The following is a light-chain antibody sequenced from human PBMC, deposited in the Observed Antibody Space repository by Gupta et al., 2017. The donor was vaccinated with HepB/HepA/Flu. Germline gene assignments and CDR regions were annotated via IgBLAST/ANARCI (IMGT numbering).Light chain of an antibody. V-gene: IGKV3-11*01. CDR1: ESVTTH. Sequence: EIVLTQSPATLSLSPGERATLSCRASESVTTHLAWHQQKAGQAPRLLIYDASNRATGIPARFSGSGSGTDFTLTISSLEPEDFAVYYCQQRYKWPRTFGGGTKVEI. CDR2: DAS. CDR3: QQRYKWPRT. J-gene: IGKJ4*02.